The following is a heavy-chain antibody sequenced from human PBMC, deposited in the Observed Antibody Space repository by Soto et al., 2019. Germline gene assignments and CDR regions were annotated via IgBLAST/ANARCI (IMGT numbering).Heavy chain of an antibody. D-gene: IGHD2-15*01. J-gene: IGHJ4*02. CDR3: ARDFTTGGSCPNY. Sequence: LRLSCAASGFTFSSYGMHWVRQAPGKGLEWVAVIWYDGSNKYYADSVKGRFTISRDNSKNTLYLQMNSLRAEDTAVYYCARDFTTGGSCPNYWGQGTLVTVSS. CDR2: IWYDGSNK. CDR1: GFTFSSYG. V-gene: IGHV3-33*01.